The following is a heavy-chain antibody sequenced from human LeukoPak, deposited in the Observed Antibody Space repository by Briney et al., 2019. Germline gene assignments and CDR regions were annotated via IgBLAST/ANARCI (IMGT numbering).Heavy chain of an antibody. D-gene: IGHD6-6*01. V-gene: IGHV4-30-2*01. J-gene: IGHJ3*02. CDR2: IYHSGST. CDR1: GGSISSYS. CDR3: ARTSIAARRANAFDI. Sequence: SETLSLTCTVSGGSISSYSWSWIRQPPGKGLEWIGYIYHSGSTYYNPSLKSRVTISVDRSKNQFSLKLSSVTAADTAVYYCARTSIAARRANAFDIWGQGTMVTVSS.